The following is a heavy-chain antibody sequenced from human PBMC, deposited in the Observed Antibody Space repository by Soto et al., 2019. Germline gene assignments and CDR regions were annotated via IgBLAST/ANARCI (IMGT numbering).Heavy chain of an antibody. V-gene: IGHV4-59*08. CDR1: GGSISSYY. D-gene: IGHD6-6*01. CDR3: ARHWHSSSSWYAFDI. Sequence: PSETLSLTCTVSGGSISSYYWSWIRQPPGKGLEWIGYIYYSGSTNYNPSLKSRVTISVDTSKNQFSLKLSSVTAADTAVYYCARHWHSSSSWYAFDIWGQGTMVTVSS. CDR2: IYYSGST. J-gene: IGHJ3*02.